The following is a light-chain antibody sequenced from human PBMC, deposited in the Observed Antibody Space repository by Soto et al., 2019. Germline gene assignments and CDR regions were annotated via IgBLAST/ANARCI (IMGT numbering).Light chain of an antibody. J-gene: IGKJ2*01. CDR1: QIVSSSY. CDR3: QRYGSSPPFT. Sequence: EIVLTQSPGTLSLSPGERATLSCRASQIVSSSYLAWYQQKPGQAPRLLIYGASSRATGIPDRFSGSGSGTDFTRTISRLEPEDFAVYFCQRYGSSPPFTFGQRTKVEI. V-gene: IGKV3-20*01. CDR2: GAS.